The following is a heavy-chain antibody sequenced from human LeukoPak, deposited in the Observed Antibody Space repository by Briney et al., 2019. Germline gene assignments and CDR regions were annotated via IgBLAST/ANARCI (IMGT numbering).Heavy chain of an antibody. V-gene: IGHV3-7*03. CDR2: IKQDGSEK. D-gene: IGHD3-16*01. CDR3: AKCSGVSLGFPYYFDY. CDR1: GFTFSSYW. Sequence: RTGGSLRLSCAASGFTFSSYWMSWVRQAPGKGLEWVANIKQDGSEKYYVDSVKGRFTISRDNAKNSLYLQMNSLRAEDTAVYYCAKCSGVSLGFPYYFDYWGQGTLVTVSS. J-gene: IGHJ4*02.